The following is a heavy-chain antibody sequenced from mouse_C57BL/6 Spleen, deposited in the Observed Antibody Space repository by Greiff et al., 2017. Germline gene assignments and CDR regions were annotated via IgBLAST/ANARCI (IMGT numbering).Heavy chain of an antibody. CDR3: ARKGSKGYAMDY. J-gene: IGHJ4*01. Sequence: QVQLKQSGPGLVQPSQSLSITCTVSGFSLTSYGVHWVRQSPGKGLEWLGVIWSGGSTDYNAAFISRLSISKDNSKSQVFFKMNSLRADDTAIYYCARKGSKGYAMDYWGQGTSVTVSS. V-gene: IGHV2-2*01. CDR1: GFSLTSYG. D-gene: IGHD1-3*01. CDR2: IWSGGST.